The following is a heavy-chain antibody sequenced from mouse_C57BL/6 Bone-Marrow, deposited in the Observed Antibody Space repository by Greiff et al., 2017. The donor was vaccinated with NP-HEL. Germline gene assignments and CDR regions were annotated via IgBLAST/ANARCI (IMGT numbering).Heavy chain of an antibody. Sequence: EVKVEESGEGLVKPGGSLKLSCAASGFTFSSYAMSWVRQTPEKRLEWVAYISSGGDYIYYADTVKGRFTISRDNARNTLYLQMSSLKSEDTAMYYCTSAWLLWFAYWGQGTLVTVSA. D-gene: IGHD2-3*01. CDR3: TSAWLLWFAY. CDR1: GFTFSSYA. V-gene: IGHV5-9-1*02. J-gene: IGHJ3*01. CDR2: ISSGGDYI.